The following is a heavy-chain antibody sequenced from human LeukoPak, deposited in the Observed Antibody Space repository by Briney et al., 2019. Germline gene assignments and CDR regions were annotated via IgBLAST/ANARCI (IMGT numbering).Heavy chain of an antibody. CDR3: ARAQNYHDRSGYSDDTFDV. Sequence: ASVKASCKASGYTFTDNYIHWVRQAPGQGLEWMGRVNPGSGGINYAQKFQGRVTMTRDTSINTAFVELRRLRSDDTATYYCARAQNYHDRSGYSDDTFDVWGHGTMITVSS. J-gene: IGHJ3*01. D-gene: IGHD3-22*01. V-gene: IGHV1-2*06. CDR2: VNPGSGGI. CDR1: GYTFTDNY.